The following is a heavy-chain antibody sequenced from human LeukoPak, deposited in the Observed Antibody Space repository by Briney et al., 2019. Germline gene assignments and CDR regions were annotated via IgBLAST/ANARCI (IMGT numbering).Heavy chain of an antibody. V-gene: IGHV1-8*01. CDR2: MNPNNGNT. CDR3: ARDPSGNYDFDY. D-gene: IGHD1-26*01. J-gene: IGHJ4*02. Sequence: ASVKVSCKASGYTFTSYDINWVRQAPGQGREWMGWMNPNNGNTGYTQKFQGRVTMTRNTSINTAYMELSSLKSEDTAVYYCARDPSGNYDFDYWGQGTLVTVSS. CDR1: GYTFTSYD.